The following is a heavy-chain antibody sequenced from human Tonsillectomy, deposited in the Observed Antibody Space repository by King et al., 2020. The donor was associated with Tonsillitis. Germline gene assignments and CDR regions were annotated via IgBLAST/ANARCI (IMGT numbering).Heavy chain of an antibody. J-gene: IGHJ4*02. CDR2: IYYSGST. CDR3: ARDTVRLPSLGY. V-gene: IGHV4-61*01. CDR1: GGSVSSGSYY. D-gene: IGHD4-17*01. Sequence: VQLQESGPGLVKPSETLSLTCTVSGGSVSSGSYYWSWIRQPPGKGLEWIGYIYYSGSTNYNPSLKSRVTISVDTSKNQFSLKLSSVTAADTAVYYCARDTVRLPSLGYWGPGTLVTVSS.